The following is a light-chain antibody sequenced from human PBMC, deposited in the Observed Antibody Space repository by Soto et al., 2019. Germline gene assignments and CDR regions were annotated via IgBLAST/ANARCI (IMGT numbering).Light chain of an antibody. J-gene: IGKJ3*01. CDR1: QSLLHSNGYNY. CDR3: MQALQTPRT. Sequence: DIVMTQSPLSLPVTPGEPASISCRSSQSLLHSNGYNYLDWYLQKPGQSPQLLIYLGSNRASGVPDRFSGSGSGKDFTLTISRVEAEDVGVYYCMQALQTPRTFGPGTKVDIK. V-gene: IGKV2-28*01. CDR2: LGS.